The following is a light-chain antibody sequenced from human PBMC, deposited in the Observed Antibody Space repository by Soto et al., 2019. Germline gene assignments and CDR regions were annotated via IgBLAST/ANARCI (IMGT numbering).Light chain of an antibody. CDR2: AAS. CDR3: QQSYSTPWT. Sequence: DIHMTQSPSSRSASVIDIVTVTCLASQSIRGYLNWYQQKPGKAPKLLIYAASSLHSGIPSRFSGSGSETDFTLTISSLQPEDFATYYCQQSYSTPWTFGQGTKVDIK. V-gene: IGKV1-39*01. J-gene: IGKJ1*01. CDR1: QSIRGY.